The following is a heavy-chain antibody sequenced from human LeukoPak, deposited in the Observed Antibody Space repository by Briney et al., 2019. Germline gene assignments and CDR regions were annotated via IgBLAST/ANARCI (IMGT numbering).Heavy chain of an antibody. CDR2: IYPGDSDT. Sequence: GESLKISCKGSGYSFTSYWIGWVRQMPGKGLEWMGIIYPGDSDTRYSPSFQGQATISADKSISTAYLQWSSLKASDTAMYYCARQYYDYVWGGFCFDYWGQGTLVTVSS. CDR3: ARQYYDYVWGGFCFDY. D-gene: IGHD3-16*01. V-gene: IGHV5-51*01. J-gene: IGHJ4*02. CDR1: GYSFTSYW.